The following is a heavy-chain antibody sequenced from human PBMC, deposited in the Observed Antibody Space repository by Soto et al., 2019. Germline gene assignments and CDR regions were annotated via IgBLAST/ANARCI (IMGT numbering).Heavy chain of an antibody. Sequence: QVQLVESGGGVVQPGRSLRLSCAASGFTFSSYGMHWLRQAPGQGLEWVAVITYDGSNKYYADYVKGRFTISRDNSKNTLYLQMNSLRAEDTAVYYCAKGREQPLVHGVFYYYGMDVWGQGTTITASS. J-gene: IGHJ6*02. D-gene: IGHD6-13*01. CDR3: AKGREQPLVHGVFYYYGMDV. CDR1: GFTFSSYG. CDR2: ITYDGSNK. V-gene: IGHV3-30*18.